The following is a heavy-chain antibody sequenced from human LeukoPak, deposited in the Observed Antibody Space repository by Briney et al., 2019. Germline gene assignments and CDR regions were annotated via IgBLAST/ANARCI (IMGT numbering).Heavy chain of an antibody. CDR2: ISYDGSNK. CDR3: AKVDIVVVVAATFAEYFQH. Sequence: GGSLRLSCAASGFTFSSYGMHWVRQAPGKGLEWVAVISYDGSNKYYADSVKGRFTISRDNSKNTLYLQMNSLRAEDTAVYYCAKVDIVVVVAATFAEYFQHWGQGTLVTVSS. V-gene: IGHV3-30*18. CDR1: GFTFSSYG. J-gene: IGHJ1*01. D-gene: IGHD2-15*01.